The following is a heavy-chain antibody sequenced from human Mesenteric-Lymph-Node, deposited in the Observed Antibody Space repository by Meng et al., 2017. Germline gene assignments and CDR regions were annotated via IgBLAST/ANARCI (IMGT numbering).Heavy chain of an antibody. Sequence: QVQSGQSGAEVKKAGASVKVSCKASGYSFTTYAMHWVRQAPGQRLEWMGWINAGNGNTKYSEKFQSRVTITRDTAASTAYMELSSLRSEDTAVYYCARTGCSSSSCYDYWGQGTLVTVSS. D-gene: IGHD2-2*01. CDR2: INAGNGNT. J-gene: IGHJ4*02. CDR1: GYSFTTYA. CDR3: ARTGCSSSSCYDY. V-gene: IGHV1-3*01.